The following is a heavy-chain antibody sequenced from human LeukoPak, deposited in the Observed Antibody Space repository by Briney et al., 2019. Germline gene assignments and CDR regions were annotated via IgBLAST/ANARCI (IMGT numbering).Heavy chain of an antibody. CDR2: IYHSGST. CDR3: ARRFLDSYFDY. D-gene: IGHD3/OR15-3a*01. Sequence: SETLSLTCTVSGGSISSSSYYWGWIRQPPGKGLEWIGYIYHSGSTYYNPSLKSRVTISVDRSENQFSLKLSSVTAADTAVYYCARRFLDSYFDYWGQGTLVTVSS. V-gene: IGHV4-30-2*01. CDR1: GGSISSSSYY. J-gene: IGHJ4*02.